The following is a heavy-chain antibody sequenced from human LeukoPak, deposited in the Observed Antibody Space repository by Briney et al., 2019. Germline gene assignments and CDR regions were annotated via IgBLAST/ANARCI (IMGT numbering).Heavy chain of an antibody. J-gene: IGHJ4*02. CDR3: ARVSSSWYAPFDY. CDR2: IYYSGST. V-gene: IGHV4-59*01. D-gene: IGHD6-13*01. CDR1: GGSFSGYY. Sequence: SETLSLTCAVYGGSFSGYYWSWIRQPPGKGLEWIGYIYYSGSTNYNPSLKSRVTISVDTSKNQFSLKLSFVTAADTAVYYCARVSSSWYAPFDYWGQGTLVTVSS.